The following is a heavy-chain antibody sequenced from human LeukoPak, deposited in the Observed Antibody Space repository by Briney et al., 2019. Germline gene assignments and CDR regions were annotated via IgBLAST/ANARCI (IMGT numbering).Heavy chain of an antibody. CDR3: ARAPRLATSFDY. CDR2: ISSSGSTI. CDR1: GFTFSSYE. J-gene: IGHJ4*02. Sequence: GGSLRLSCAASGFTFSSYEMDWVRQAPGKGLEWVSYISSSGSTICYADSVKGRFTISRDNAKNSLYLQMNSLRAEDTAVYSCARAPRLATSFDYWGQGTLVTISS. D-gene: IGHD1-26*01. V-gene: IGHV3-48*03.